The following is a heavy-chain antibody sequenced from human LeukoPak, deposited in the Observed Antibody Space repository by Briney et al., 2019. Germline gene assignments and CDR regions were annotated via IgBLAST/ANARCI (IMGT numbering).Heavy chain of an antibody. J-gene: IGHJ3*02. Sequence: GGSLTLSCAASGFTFRDSAMSWVRQAPGRGLEWVSALTASGGDTYYADSVQGRFTISRDNSKNTLYLQMNSLRAEDTAIYYCVKRRSELTENTSGWADAYDMWGRGTTVTVSS. CDR3: VKRRSELTENTSGWADAYDM. CDR1: GFTFRDSA. V-gene: IGHV3-23*01. CDR2: LTASGGDT. D-gene: IGHD6-19*01.